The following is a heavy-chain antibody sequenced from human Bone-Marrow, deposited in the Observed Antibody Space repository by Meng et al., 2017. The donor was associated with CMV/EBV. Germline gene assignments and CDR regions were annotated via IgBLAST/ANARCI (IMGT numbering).Heavy chain of an antibody. V-gene: IGHV4-31*03. CDR3: ARGGPYYDFWSGYSLFYYYYGMDV. Sequence: SETLSLTCTVSGGSISSGGYYWSWIRQHPGKGLEWIGYIYYSGSTYYNPSLKSRVTISVDTSKNQFSLKLSSVTAADTAVYYCARGGPYYDFWSGYSLFYYYYGMDVWGQGTTVTVSS. CDR1: GGSISSGGYY. CDR2: IYYSGST. D-gene: IGHD3-3*01. J-gene: IGHJ6*02.